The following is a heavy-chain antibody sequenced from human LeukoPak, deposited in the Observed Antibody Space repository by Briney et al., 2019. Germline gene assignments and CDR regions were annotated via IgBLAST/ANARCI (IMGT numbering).Heavy chain of an antibody. V-gene: IGHV3-23*01. Sequence: GGSLRLSCEASGFTFSNYATSWVRQAPGKGLEWVSGISYSGDNTYYADSVKGRFTISRDNSKNTVYLQMNSLRAEDTAIYYCARNNGWPYFDYWGQGTLVTVSS. D-gene: IGHD6-19*01. CDR3: ARNNGWPYFDY. CDR1: GFTFSNYA. J-gene: IGHJ4*02. CDR2: ISYSGDNT.